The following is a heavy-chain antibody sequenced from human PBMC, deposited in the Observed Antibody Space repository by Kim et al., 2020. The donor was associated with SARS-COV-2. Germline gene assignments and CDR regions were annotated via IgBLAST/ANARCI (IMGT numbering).Heavy chain of an antibody. V-gene: IGHV3-66*01. D-gene: IGHD6-13*01. CDR1: GITVSGNF. Sequence: GGSLRLSCAASGITVSGNFMSWVRQAPGKGLEWISVIYSGGSTYYADSVKDRFSMSRDPSKNTVTLQMNSLRPDDTAVYYCAGQPESSRWYYYYYFLDVWGKGTTVTVSS. J-gene: IGHJ6*03. CDR3: AGQPESSRWYYYYYFLDV. CDR2: IYSGGST.